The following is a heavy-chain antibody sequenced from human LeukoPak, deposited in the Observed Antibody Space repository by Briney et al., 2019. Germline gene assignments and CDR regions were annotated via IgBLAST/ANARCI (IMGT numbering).Heavy chain of an antibody. CDR3: ARDLTGMDV. CDR1: GFTFSSFE. CDR2: IDSRGSTV. Sequence: GGSLRLSCAASGFTFSSFEMNWVRQAPGKGLEWISYIDSRGSTVYYADSVKGRFTISRDNAKNSLYLQMNSLRAEDTAVYYCARDLTGMDVWGQGTTVTVSS. D-gene: IGHD3-9*01. J-gene: IGHJ6*02. V-gene: IGHV3-48*03.